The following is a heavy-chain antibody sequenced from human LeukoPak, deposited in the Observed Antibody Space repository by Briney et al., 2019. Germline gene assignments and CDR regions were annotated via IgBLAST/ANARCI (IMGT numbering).Heavy chain of an antibody. CDR1: GGSFSGYY. CDR2: INHSGST. Sequence: SETLSLTCAVYGGSFSGYYWSWIRQPPGKGLEWIGEINHSGSTNYNPSLKSRVTISVDTSKSQFSLKLSSVTAADTAVYYCRGIDIIAAAGTVDYWGQGTLVTVSS. J-gene: IGHJ4*02. V-gene: IGHV4-34*01. D-gene: IGHD6-13*01. CDR3: RGIDIIAAAGTVDY.